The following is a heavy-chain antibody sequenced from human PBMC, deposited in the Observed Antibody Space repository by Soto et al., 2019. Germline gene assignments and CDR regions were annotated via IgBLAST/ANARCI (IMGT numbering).Heavy chain of an antibody. CDR2: ISGSGDNT. J-gene: IGHJ4*02. D-gene: IGHD6-6*01. CDR3: ARESWYSSSSLDY. CDR1: GFTFSNYV. V-gene: IGHV3-23*01. Sequence: GGSLRLSCAASGFTFSNYVMSWVRQAPGKGLEWVSSISGSGDNTYYADSVKGRFTISRDNSKNTLFLQMNSLRAEDTAVYYCARESWYSSSSLDYWGQGTLVTVSS.